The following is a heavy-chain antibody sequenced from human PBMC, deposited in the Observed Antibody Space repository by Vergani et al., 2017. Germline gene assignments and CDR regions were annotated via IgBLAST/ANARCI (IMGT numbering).Heavy chain of an antibody. CDR2: INHSGST. J-gene: IGHJ6*02. V-gene: IGHV4-34*01. Sequence: QVQLQQWGAGLLKPSETLSLTCAVYGGSFSGYYWSWIRQPPGKGLEWIGEINHSGSTNYNPSLKSGVTISVDTSKNQFPLKLSSVTAAETAVCYCARVDYYYGMNVWGQGTTVTVSS. CDR3: ARVDYYYGMNV. CDR1: GGSFSGYY.